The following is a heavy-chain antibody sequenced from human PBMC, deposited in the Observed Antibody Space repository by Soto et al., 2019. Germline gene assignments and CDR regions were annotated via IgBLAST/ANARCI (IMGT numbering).Heavy chain of an antibody. J-gene: IGHJ4*02. V-gene: IGHV3-33*01. CDR1: GFTFSGYG. Sequence: QVQLVESGGGVVQPGRSLRLSCTASGFTFSGYGMHWVRQAPGKGLEWVAVIWYDGSNKYYADSVKCRFTISRDNSKNTLYLQMNSLGAEDTAVYHCAREVLGLDYWGQGTLVTVSS. CDR2: IWYDGSNK. CDR3: AREVLGLDY.